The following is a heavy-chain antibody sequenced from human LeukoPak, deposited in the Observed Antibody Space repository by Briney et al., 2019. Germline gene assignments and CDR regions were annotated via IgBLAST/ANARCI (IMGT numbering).Heavy chain of an antibody. V-gene: IGHV4-39*07. D-gene: IGHD6-13*01. CDR2: INHSGST. CDR3: ARGRRSSSWYAFWFDP. Sequence: PSETLSLTCTVSGGSISSSSYYWGWIRQPPGKGLEWIGEINHSGSTNYNPSLKSRVTISVDTSKNQFSLKLSSVTAADTAVYYCARGRRSSSWYAFWFDPWGQGTLVTVSS. CDR1: GGSISSSSYY. J-gene: IGHJ5*02.